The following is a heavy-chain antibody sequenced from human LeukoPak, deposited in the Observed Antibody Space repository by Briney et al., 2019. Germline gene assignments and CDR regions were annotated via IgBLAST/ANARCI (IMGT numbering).Heavy chain of an antibody. CDR3: ARGYSSSWYGHDAFDI. J-gene: IGHJ3*02. D-gene: IGHD6-13*01. CDR1: GGTFSSYA. Sequence: SVKVSCKASGGTFSSYAISWVRQAPGQRLEWMGGIIPIFGTANYAQKFQGRVTITADESTSTAYMELSSLRSEDTAVYYCARGYSSSWYGHDAFDIWGQGTMVTVSS. CDR2: IIPIFGTA. V-gene: IGHV1-69*13.